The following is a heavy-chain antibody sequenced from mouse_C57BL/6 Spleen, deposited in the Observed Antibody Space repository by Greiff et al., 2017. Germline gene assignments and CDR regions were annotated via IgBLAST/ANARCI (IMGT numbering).Heavy chain of an antibody. Sequence: QVQLQQSGAELVRPGTSVKVSCKASGYAFTNYLIEWVQQRPGQGLEWIGVINPGSGGTNYNEKFKGKATLTADKSSSTAYMQLSSLTSEDSAVYFCANSSNYAMDDWGQGTSVTVSS. D-gene: IGHD3-2*02. CDR2: INPGSGGT. CDR1: GYAFTNYL. CDR3: ANSSNYAMDD. V-gene: IGHV1-54*01. J-gene: IGHJ4*01.